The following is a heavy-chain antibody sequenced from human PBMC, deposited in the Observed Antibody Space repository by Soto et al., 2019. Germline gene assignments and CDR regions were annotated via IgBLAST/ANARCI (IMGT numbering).Heavy chain of an antibody. CDR3: VRGYSDYDDYFDY. D-gene: IGHD5-12*01. CDR1: GFTFSSYG. Sequence: RLSCAASGFTFSSYGMHWVRQAPGKGLEWVAVIWYDGSEKFYVDSVRGRFTMSRDNAKNSLYLQLNSLRAEDTAVYYCVRGYSDYDDYFDYWGQGTLVTVSS. V-gene: IGHV3-33*01. J-gene: IGHJ4*02. CDR2: IWYDGSEK.